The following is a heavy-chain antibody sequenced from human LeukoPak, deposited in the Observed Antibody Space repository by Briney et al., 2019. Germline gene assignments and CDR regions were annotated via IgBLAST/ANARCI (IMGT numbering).Heavy chain of an antibody. CDR2: ISSSGNTI. D-gene: IGHD5-18*01. Sequence: QPGGSLRLSCAASGFTFSSYSMNCVRQAPGKGMEWVSYISSSGNTIDYADSVKGRFTISRDNAKNSLYLQMVSLRAEDTAVYYCARLRGYSYGYGDYWGQGTLVTVSS. CDR3: ARLRGYSYGYGDY. V-gene: IGHV3-48*04. CDR1: GFTFSSYS. J-gene: IGHJ4*02.